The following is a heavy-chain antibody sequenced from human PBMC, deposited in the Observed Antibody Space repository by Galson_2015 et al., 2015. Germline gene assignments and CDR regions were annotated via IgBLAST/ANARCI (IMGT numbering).Heavy chain of an antibody. CDR3: ARRPMVGRGSYYYGMDV. CDR1: GYTFTSYA. J-gene: IGHJ6*02. Sequence: SVKVSCKASGYTFTSYAMHWVRQAPGQRLEWMGWINAGNGNTKYSQKFQGRVTITRDTSASTAHMELSSLRSEDTAVYYCARRPMVGRGSYYYGMDVWGQGTTVTVSS. V-gene: IGHV1-3*01. D-gene: IGHD2-15*01. CDR2: INAGNGNT.